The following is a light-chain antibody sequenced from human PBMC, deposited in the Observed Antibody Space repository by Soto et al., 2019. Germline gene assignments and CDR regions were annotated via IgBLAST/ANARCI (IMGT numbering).Light chain of an antibody. CDR2: GDS. Sequence: QSALTQPRSVSGSPGQSVTISCTGTSSDVGGYNYVSWYQQHPGKAPKLLIFGDSNRPSGVPDRFSGSKSGTSASLAITGLQADDEADYYCQSSDSRLSGSDVFGTGTKVTVL. CDR1: SSDVGGYNY. CDR3: QSSDSRLSGSDV. J-gene: IGLJ1*01. V-gene: IGLV2-11*01.